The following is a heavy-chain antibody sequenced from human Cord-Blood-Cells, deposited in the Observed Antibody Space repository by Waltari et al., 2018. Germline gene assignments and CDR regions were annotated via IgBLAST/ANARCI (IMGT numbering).Heavy chain of an antibody. J-gene: IGHJ3*02. CDR3: ARARGAARDAFDI. CDR2: SNPSGGST. Sequence: QVQLVQSGAEVKKPGASVKVSCKASGYTFTSYYMHWVRQAPGQGLEWMGISNPSGGSTSYAQKFQGRVTMTRDTSTSTVYMELSSLRSEDTAVYYCARARGAARDAFDIWGQGTMVTVSS. D-gene: IGHD6-6*01. V-gene: IGHV1-46*01. CDR1: GYTFTSYY.